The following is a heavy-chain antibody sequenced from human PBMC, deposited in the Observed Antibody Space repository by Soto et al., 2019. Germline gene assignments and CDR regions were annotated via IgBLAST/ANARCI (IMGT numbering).Heavy chain of an antibody. Sequence: ASVKVSCKASGYTFTSYDINWVRQATGQGLEWMGWMNPNSGNTGYAQKFKGRVTMTRNTSISTAYMELSSLRSEDTAVYYCARGGIVVVPAAHDAFDIWGQGTMVTVS. CDR3: ARGGIVVVPAAHDAFDI. V-gene: IGHV1-8*01. CDR2: MNPNSGNT. D-gene: IGHD2-2*01. J-gene: IGHJ3*02. CDR1: GYTFTSYD.